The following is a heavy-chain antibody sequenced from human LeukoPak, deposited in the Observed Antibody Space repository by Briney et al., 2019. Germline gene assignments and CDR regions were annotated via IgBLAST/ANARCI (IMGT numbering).Heavy chain of an antibody. CDR2: MNPNSGNT. Sequence: ASVKVSCKASGYTFTSYDINWVRQATGLGPEWMGWMNPNSGNTGCAQKFQGRVTMTRNTSISTAYSELSSLTSEDTAVYYCARGPNKYDGGNSGSAWFDPWGQGSLVTVSS. CDR1: GYTFTSYD. J-gene: IGHJ5*02. CDR3: ARGPNKYDGGNSGSAWFDP. V-gene: IGHV1-8*01. D-gene: IGHD4-23*01.